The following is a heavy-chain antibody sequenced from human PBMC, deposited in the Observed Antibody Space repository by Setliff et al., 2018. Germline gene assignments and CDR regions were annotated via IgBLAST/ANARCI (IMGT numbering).Heavy chain of an antibody. CDR3: VGSGTYSY. D-gene: IGHD3-10*01. CDR1: GFTFSNSY. CDR2: IKYDASAK. J-gene: IGHJ4*02. Sequence: LRLSCSVSGFTFSNSYMAWVRQPPGKGLEWVAIIKYDASAKAYVDSVKGRFTISRDNAKNSLSLQMNSLRVEDTAVYYCVGSGTYSYWGQGTRVTVSS. V-gene: IGHV3-7*01.